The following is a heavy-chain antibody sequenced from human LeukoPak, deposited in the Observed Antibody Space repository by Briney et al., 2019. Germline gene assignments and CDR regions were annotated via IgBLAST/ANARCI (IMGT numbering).Heavy chain of an antibody. V-gene: IGHV7-4-1*02. D-gene: IGHD3-3*01. Sequence: ASVKVSCKASGYTFTNYAMNWVRQAPGQGLEWMGWINTNTGNPTYAQGFTGRFVFSLDTSVSTAYLQISSLKAEDTAVYYCTRASYDFWSGFYPDYWGQGTLVTVSS. CDR3: TRASYDFWSGFYPDY. CDR1: GYTFTNYA. J-gene: IGHJ4*02. CDR2: INTNTGNP.